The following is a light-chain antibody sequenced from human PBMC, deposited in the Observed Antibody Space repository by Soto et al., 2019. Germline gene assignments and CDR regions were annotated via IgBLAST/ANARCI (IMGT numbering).Light chain of an antibody. CDR1: QGISSY. CDR3: QQYYSYPLT. Sequence: AIRMTQSPSSFSASTGDRVTITCRASQGISSYLAWYQQKPGKAPKLLIYAASTLQSGVPSRFSGSGSGTDFTLTNCCLQSEDFATYYCQQYYSYPLTFGQGTKVDIK. V-gene: IGKV1-8*01. CDR2: AAS. J-gene: IGKJ1*01.